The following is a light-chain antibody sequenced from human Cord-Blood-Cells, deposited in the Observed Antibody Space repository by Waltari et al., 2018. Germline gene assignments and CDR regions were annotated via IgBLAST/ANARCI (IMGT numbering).Light chain of an antibody. Sequence: DIQMTQSPSSLSASVGDRVTITCRASQSISSYLNGYQQKPGKAPKLLIYAASSLQSGVPSRFSGSGSWTDFTLTISSLQPEDFATYYCQQSYSTPTITFGQGTRLEIK. J-gene: IGKJ5*01. CDR3: QQSYSTPTIT. CDR2: AAS. CDR1: QSISSY. V-gene: IGKV1-39*01.